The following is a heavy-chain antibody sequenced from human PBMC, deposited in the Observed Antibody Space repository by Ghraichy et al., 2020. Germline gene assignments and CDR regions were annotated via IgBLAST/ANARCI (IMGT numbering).Heavy chain of an antibody. D-gene: IGHD2-15*01. CDR3: AKAIHGRRDCFDY. V-gene: IGHV3-23*01. J-gene: IGHJ4*02. CDR1: GFTFSSYA. CDR2: ISGSGGST. Sequence: LSLTCAASGFTFSSYAMSWVRQAPGKGLEWVSAISGSGGSTYYADSVKGRFTISRDNSKNTLYLQMNSLRAEDTAVYYCAKAIHGRRDCFDYWGQGTLVTVSS.